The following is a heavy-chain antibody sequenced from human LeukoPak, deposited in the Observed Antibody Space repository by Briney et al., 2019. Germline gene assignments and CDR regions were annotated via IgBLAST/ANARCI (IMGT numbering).Heavy chain of an antibody. V-gene: IGHV1-18*01. CDR3: ARDSLLAAPYTDH. D-gene: IGHD3-10*01. CDR2: ISDYRGNP. Sequence: ASVKVSCKASGYTFTSYGISWVRQAPGQGLEWMGWISDYRGNPNYAQKFQGRVTMTADTFTSTAYMELRSLRSDDTAVYFCARDSLLAAPYTDHWGQGTLVTVSS. J-gene: IGHJ4*02. CDR1: GYTFTSYG.